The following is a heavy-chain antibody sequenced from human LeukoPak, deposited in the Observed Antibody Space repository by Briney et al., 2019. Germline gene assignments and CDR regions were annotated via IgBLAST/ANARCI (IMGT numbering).Heavy chain of an antibody. CDR1: GYTLTELS. Sequence: ASVKVSCKVSGYTLTELSMHWVRQAPGKGLAWMGGFDSEDGETIYAQKFQGRVTMTDDTSTDTAYMELSSLRSEDTAVYYCATPYYYDSSGYYYAYFQHWGQGTLVTVSS. V-gene: IGHV1-24*01. D-gene: IGHD3-22*01. J-gene: IGHJ1*01. CDR3: ATPYYYDSSGYYYAYFQH. CDR2: FDSEDGET.